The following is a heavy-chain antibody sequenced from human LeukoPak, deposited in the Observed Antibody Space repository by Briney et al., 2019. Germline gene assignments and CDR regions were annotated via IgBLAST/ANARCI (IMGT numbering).Heavy chain of an antibody. CDR1: GFTFSDYD. J-gene: IGHJ4*02. V-gene: IGHV3-21*01. CDR3: GRAFPPLRTSSAGDL. CDR2: ISGLSSYT. D-gene: IGHD3-16*01. Sequence: GGSLRLSCSASGFTFSDYDMNWVRQAPGKGLEWVSSISGLSSYTYYGESVKGRFSISRGNAKNSLYLQMNSLGAEDTATYYCGRAFPPLRTSSAGDLWGQGILVTVSS.